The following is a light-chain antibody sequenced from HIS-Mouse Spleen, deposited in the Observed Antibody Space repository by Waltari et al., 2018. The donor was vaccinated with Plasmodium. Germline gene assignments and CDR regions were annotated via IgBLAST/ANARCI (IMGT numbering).Light chain of an antibody. CDR1: RSVLYSSNNKNY. CDR2: WAS. Sequence: DIVMTQSPDSLAVSLGERATINCKSSRSVLYSSNNKNYLAWYQQKPGQPPKLLIYWASTRESRVPDRFSGSGSGTDFTLTISSLQAEDVAVYYCQQYYSTPYTFGQGTKLEIK. CDR3: QQYYSTPYT. V-gene: IGKV4-1*01. J-gene: IGKJ2*01.